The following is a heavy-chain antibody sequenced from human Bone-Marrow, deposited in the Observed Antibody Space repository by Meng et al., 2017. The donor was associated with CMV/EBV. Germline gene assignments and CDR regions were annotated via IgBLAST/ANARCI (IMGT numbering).Heavy chain of an antibody. Sequence: SETLSLTCSVSGGSISSSSYYWGWIRQPPGKGLEWIGSIYYSGSTYYNPSLKGRVTISVDTSNNQFSLKLSSVTAADTAVYYCARGDWYYFDYWGQGTRVTGYS. D-gene: IGHD3-9*01. CDR2: IYYSGST. V-gene: IGHV4-39*07. CDR3: ARGDWYYFDY. CDR1: GGSISSSSYY. J-gene: IGHJ4*02.